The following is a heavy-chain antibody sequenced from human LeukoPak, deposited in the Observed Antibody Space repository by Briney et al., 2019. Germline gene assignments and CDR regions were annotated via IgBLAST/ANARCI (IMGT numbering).Heavy chain of an antibody. D-gene: IGHD3-16*01. CDR3: AKDRVRFGENH. Sequence: GGSLRLSCTASGFTLSSYEMSWIRQAPGKGLEWVSAISGSGGSTYYADSVKGRFTISRDNSKNTLYLQMNSLRAEDTAVYYCAKDRVRFGENHWGQGTLVTVSS. CDR2: ISGSGGST. V-gene: IGHV3-23*01. CDR1: GFTLSSYE. J-gene: IGHJ5*02.